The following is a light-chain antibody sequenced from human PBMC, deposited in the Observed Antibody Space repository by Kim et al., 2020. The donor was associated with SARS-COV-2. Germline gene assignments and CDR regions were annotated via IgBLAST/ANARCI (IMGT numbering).Light chain of an antibody. CDR2: DNN. V-gene: IGLV1-51*01. CDR3: GTWDSSLSAVWV. CDR1: SANIGNNY. J-gene: IGLJ3*02. Sequence: QQVTMSCSGSSANIGNNYVSWYQQLRGTDPKLLIYDNNKRPSGIPDRFSGSTSGTSATLGITGLQTGDEADYYCGTWDSSLSAVWVFGGGTQLTVL.